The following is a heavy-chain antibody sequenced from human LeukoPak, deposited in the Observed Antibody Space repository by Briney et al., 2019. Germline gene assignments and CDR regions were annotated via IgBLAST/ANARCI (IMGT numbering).Heavy chain of an antibody. Sequence: SETLSLTCAVYGGSFSGYYWSWIRQPPGKGLEWIGYIYYTGNTDYNPSLRSRVTISLDTSKSHFTLNLSSVTAADTAVYYCARHPFSNPFDFWGRGTLVTVSS. V-gene: IGHV4-59*08. J-gene: IGHJ4*02. CDR3: ARHPFSNPFDF. D-gene: IGHD7-27*01. CDR2: IYYTGNT. CDR1: GGSFSGYY.